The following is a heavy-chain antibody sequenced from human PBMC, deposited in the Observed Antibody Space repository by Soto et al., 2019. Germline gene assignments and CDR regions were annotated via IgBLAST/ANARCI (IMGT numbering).Heavy chain of an antibody. D-gene: IGHD2-2*01. Sequence: SVKVSCKASGGTFSSYAIIWVRQAPGQGLEWMGGIIPIFGTANYAQKFQGRVTITADESTSTAYMELSSLRSEDTAVYYCARVPDDIVLVPAANWFDLWGQGTLVTVSS. J-gene: IGHJ5*02. CDR2: IIPIFGTA. CDR3: ARVPDDIVLVPAANWFDL. CDR1: GGTFSSYA. V-gene: IGHV1-69*13.